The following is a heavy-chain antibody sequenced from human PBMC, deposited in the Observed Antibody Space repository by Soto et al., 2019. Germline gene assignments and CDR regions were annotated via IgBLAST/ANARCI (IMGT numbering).Heavy chain of an antibody. CDR2: IWYDGSNK. CDR3: ARDGQQPTPYALDV. Sequence: QVQLVESGGGVVQPGTSLRLSCTTSGFTFSNHAMHWVRQAPGKGLEGVAQIWYDGSNKYYADSVKGRFTISRDNSRNLVYVQMNSLRVEDTAVYYCARDGQQPTPYALDVWGQGTSVTVSS. J-gene: IGHJ6*02. V-gene: IGHV3-33*01. CDR1: GFTFSNHA. D-gene: IGHD6-13*01.